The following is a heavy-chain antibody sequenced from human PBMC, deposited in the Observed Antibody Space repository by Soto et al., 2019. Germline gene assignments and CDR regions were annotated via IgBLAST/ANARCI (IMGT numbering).Heavy chain of an antibody. CDR2: INPSGGST. D-gene: IGHD3-22*01. Sequence: ASVKVSCKASGYTFTSYYMHWVRQAPGQGLEWMGIINPSGGSTSYAQKFQGRVTMTRDTSTSTVYMELSSLRSEDTAVYYCARAESHSITMIVVVITPFDYWGQGTLVTVSS. CDR1: GYTFTSYY. V-gene: IGHV1-46*01. J-gene: IGHJ4*02. CDR3: ARAESHSITMIVVVITPFDY.